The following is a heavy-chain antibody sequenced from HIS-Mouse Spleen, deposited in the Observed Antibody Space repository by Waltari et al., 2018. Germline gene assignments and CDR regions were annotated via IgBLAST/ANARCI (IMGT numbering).Heavy chain of an antibody. V-gene: IGHV3-30*04. J-gene: IGHJ4*02. CDR1: GFTFSSYA. CDR3: ASHHIAALDY. D-gene: IGHD6-6*01. CDR2: ISYDGRNK. Sequence: QVQLVESGGGVVQPGRSQRLSCAASGFTFSSYAMHWVRQAPGKGQEWVEGISYDGRNKYYADSVKGRLTIARDKSKNTLYLQMNSLRAEDTAVYYCASHHIAALDYWGQGTLVTVSS.